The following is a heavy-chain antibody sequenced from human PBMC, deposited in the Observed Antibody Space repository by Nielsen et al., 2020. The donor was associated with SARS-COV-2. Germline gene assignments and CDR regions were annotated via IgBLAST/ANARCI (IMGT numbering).Heavy chain of an antibody. V-gene: IGHV5-51*01. D-gene: IGHD2-21*01. CDR3: ATHGSGCGGASIFDS. J-gene: IGHJ4*02. Sequence: GESLKISCKGSGYTFNTYWIAWVRQMPGKGLEWMGIIYPGDSDIRYSPSFQGLVTFSADKSINTAYLQWDSLKASDTAMYYCATHGSGCGGASIFDSWGQGTLVTVSS. CDR2: IYPGDSDI. CDR1: GYTFNTYW.